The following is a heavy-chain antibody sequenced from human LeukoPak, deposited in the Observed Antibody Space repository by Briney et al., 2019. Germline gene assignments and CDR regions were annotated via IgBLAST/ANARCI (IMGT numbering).Heavy chain of an antibody. CDR1: GGSISSSSYY. D-gene: IGHD2-15*01. CDR3: ARGEPHYSGGNDRFQH. V-gene: IGHV4-39*07. Sequence: KTSETLSLTCTVSGGSISSSSYYWGWIRQPPGKGLEWIGSIYYSGSTYYNPSLKSRVTISVDTSKNQFSLKLSSVTAADTAVYYCARGEPHYSGGNDRFQHWGRGTLVTVSS. J-gene: IGHJ1*01. CDR2: IYYSGST.